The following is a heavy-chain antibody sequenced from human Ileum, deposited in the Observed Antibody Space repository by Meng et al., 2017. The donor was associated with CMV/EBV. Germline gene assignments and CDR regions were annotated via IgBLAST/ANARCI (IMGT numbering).Heavy chain of an antibody. CDR2: VYPSGST. CDR1: GASISSSNW. V-gene: IGHV4-4*02. CDR3: ARLLTLAPRPIDY. J-gene: IGHJ4*02. D-gene: IGHD6-6*01. Sequence: QVQLQESGPGLVKPSGTLSLTCAVSGASISSSNWWIWVRPPPGKGLEWSGQVYPSGSTNYNPSLKSRVTISLDKSKSQFSLNLTSVTAADTALYYCARLLTLAPRPIDYWGQGSLVTVSS.